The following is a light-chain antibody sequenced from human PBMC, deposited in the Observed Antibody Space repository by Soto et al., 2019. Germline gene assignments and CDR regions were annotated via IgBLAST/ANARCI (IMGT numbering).Light chain of an antibody. CDR3: DTWDRNMLV. CDR2: LEGSGSY. V-gene: IGLV4-60*02. J-gene: IGLJ2*01. Sequence: QPVLTQSSSASASLGSSVKLTCTLSSGHSSYIIAWHQQQPGKAPRYLMKLEGSGSYNKGSGVPDRFSDSSSGADRYLTIPNLQFEDEADYYCDTWDRNMLVFGGGTKLTVL. CDR1: SGHSSYI.